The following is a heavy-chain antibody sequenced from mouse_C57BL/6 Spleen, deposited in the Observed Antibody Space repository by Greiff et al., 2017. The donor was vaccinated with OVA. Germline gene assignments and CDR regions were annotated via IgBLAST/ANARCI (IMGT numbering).Heavy chain of an antibody. CDR2: ISAGGSYT. CDR1: GFTFSSYA. V-gene: IGHV5-4*01. CDR3: ARDTTVPSFDY. D-gene: IGHD1-1*01. J-gene: IGHJ2*01. Sequence: EVKLVESGGGLVKPGGSLKLSCAASGFTFSSYALSWVRQTPEKRLAWVATISAGGSYTYYPDNVKGRFTISRDNAKNNLYLQMSHLKSEDTAMYYCARDTTVPSFDYWGQGTTLTVSS.